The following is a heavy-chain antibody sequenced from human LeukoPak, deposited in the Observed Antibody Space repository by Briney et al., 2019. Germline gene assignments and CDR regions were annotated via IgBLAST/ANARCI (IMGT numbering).Heavy chain of an antibody. V-gene: IGHV1-46*01. J-gene: IGHJ4*02. CDR1: GYRFTNYY. Sequence: ASVKVSCTASGYRFTNYYMHWVRQAPGQGLEWMGILSPSGGSTSYAQKFQGRVTMTRDTSTSTVYMELSSLRSDDTAVYYCAREQLVGTYYFDYWGQGTLVTVSS. CDR3: AREQLVGTYYFDY. CDR2: LSPSGGST. D-gene: IGHD6-6*01.